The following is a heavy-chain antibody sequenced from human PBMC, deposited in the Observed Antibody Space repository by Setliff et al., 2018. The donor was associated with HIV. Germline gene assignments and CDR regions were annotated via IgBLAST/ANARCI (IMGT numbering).Heavy chain of an antibody. D-gene: IGHD4-17*01. J-gene: IGHJ4*02. CDR3: ARRTYGNNPYFDY. CDR1: GYSINTAYY. CDR2: FHHSGST. V-gene: IGHV4-38-2*01. Sequence: SETLSLTCSVSGYSINTAYYGGWVRQSPGKGLEWIGGFHHSGSTHYNPSIKSRVTTSGQTPNNQSSLQLTSVTAADTAIYSCARRTYGNNPYFDYWRQGTLVTVSS.